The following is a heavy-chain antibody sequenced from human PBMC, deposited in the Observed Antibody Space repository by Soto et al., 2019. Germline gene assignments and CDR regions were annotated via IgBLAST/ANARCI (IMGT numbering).Heavy chain of an antibody. Sequence: QVQLVESGGGVVQPGRSLRLSCAASGFTFSSYGMHRVRQAPGKGLEWVAVIWYDGSNKYYADSVKGRFTISRDNSKNTRYLQMNSLRAEDTAVYYCARDCAGYSSGWYQRGGFDYWGQGTLVTVSS. D-gene: IGHD6-19*01. CDR3: ARDCAGYSSGWYQRGGFDY. V-gene: IGHV3-33*01. J-gene: IGHJ4*02. CDR1: GFTFSSYG. CDR2: IWYDGSNK.